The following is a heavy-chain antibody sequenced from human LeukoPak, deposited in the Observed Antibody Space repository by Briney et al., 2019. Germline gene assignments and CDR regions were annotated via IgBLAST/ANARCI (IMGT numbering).Heavy chain of an antibody. CDR1: GYTFTSYA. D-gene: IGHD6-19*01. Sequence: GALVKVSCKASGYTFTSYAMNWVRQAPGQGLEWMGWINTNTGNPTYAQGFTGRFVFSLDTSVSTAYLQISSLKAEDTAVYYCASGYSSGWYETFDYWGQGTLVTVSS. CDR3: ASGYSSGWYETFDY. CDR2: INTNTGNP. J-gene: IGHJ4*02. V-gene: IGHV7-4-1*02.